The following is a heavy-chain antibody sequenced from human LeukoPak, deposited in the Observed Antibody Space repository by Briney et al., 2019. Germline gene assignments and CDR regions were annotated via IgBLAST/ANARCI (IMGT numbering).Heavy chain of an antibody. D-gene: IGHD6-19*01. CDR1: GFTFSSYA. CDR2: ISGGGGDR. J-gene: IGHJ4*02. V-gene: IGHV3-23*01. Sequence: GGSLRLSCEASGFTFSSYAMRWVRQAPGKWLEWVSAISGGGGDRFYADSVKGRFTISRDNSKNTLYLQMSSLRVEDTAVYYCGKAEAGTYYFDYWGQGTLVTVSS. CDR3: GKAEAGTYYFDY.